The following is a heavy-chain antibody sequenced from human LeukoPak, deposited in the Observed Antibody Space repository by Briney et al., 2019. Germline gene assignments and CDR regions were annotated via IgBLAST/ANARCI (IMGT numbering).Heavy chain of an antibody. CDR3: AKGGYYDSSGYYDRREYFQH. V-gene: IGHV3-48*01. CDR2: ISSSSSTI. D-gene: IGHD3-22*01. Sequence: GGSLRLSCAASGFTFSSYSMNWGRQAPGKGLEWVSYISSSSSTIYYADSVKGRFTISRDNSKNTLYLQMNSLRAEDTAVYYCAKGGYYDSSGYYDRREYFQHWGQGTLVTVSS. J-gene: IGHJ1*01. CDR1: GFTFSSYS.